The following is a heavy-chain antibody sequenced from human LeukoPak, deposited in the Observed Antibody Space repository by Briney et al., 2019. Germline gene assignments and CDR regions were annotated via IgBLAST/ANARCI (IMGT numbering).Heavy chain of an antibody. D-gene: IGHD2-2*02. CDR2: IYTSGST. V-gene: IGHV4-61*02. CDR3: ARAIGYCSSTSCYTREYYYYYYMDV. J-gene: IGHJ6*03. Sequence: SQTLSLTCTVSGGSISSGSYYWSWIRQPAGKGLEWIGRIYTSGSTNYNPSLRSRVTISVDTSKNQFSLKLSSVTAADTAVYYCARAIGYCSSTSCYTREYYYYYYMDVWGKGTTVTVSS. CDR1: GGSISSGSYY.